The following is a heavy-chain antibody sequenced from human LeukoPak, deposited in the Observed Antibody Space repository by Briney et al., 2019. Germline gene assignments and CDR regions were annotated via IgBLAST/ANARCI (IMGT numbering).Heavy chain of an antibody. Sequence: NPSETLSLTCTVSGGSISSGGYYWSWIRQHPGKGLEWIGYIYYSGGTYYNPSLKSRVTISVDTSKNQFSLKLSSVTAADTAVYYCAREENYYYGMDVWGQGTTVTVSS. CDR2: IYYSGGT. CDR3: AREENYYYGMDV. CDR1: GGSISSGGYY. J-gene: IGHJ6*02. V-gene: IGHV4-61*08. D-gene: IGHD5-24*01.